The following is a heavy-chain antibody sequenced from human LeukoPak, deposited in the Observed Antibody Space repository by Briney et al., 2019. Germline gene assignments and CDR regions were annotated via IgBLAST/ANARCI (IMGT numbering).Heavy chain of an antibody. D-gene: IGHD3-10*01. CDR1: GGSISSSSYY. CDR3: ASIITTRVDY. J-gene: IGHJ4*02. Sequence: PSETLSLTCTVSGGSISSSSYYWGWLRQPPGKGLEWIGSIYYSGSTYYNPSLKSRVTISVDTSKNQFSLKLSSVTAADTAVYYCASIITTRVDYWGQGTLVTVSS. CDR2: IYYSGST. V-gene: IGHV4-39*01.